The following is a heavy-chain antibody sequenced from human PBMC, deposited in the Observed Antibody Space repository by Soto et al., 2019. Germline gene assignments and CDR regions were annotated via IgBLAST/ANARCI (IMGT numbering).Heavy chain of an antibody. D-gene: IGHD2-2*01. CDR2: ISHSGST. J-gene: IGHJ6*02. V-gene: IGHV4-4*02. CDR3: ARVMPAYGMDV. Sequence: QVQLQESGPGLVKPSGTLSLTCTVSGDSISGTYWWSWVRQPPWKGLEWIGEISHSGSTTYNPSLTSQVIMSVDKSKNQCSLKVISVTAADPDVYYFARVMPAYGMDVWCQGTTVTVS. CDR1: GDSISGTYW.